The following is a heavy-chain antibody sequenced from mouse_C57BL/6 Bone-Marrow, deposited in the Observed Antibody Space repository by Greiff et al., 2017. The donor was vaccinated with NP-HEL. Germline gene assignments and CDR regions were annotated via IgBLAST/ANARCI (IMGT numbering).Heavy chain of an antibody. CDR1: GFSLTSYG. CDR2: IWSGGST. V-gene: IGHV2-2*01. J-gene: IGHJ3*01. Sequence: QVQLQQSGPGLVQPSQSLSITCTVSGFSLTSYGVHWVRQSPGKGLEWLGVIWSGGSTDYNAAFISSLSISKDNSKSHVFFKMNSLQAEDTARYYCALLLRHFAYWGQGTLVTVSA. D-gene: IGHD1-1*01. CDR3: ALLLRHFAY.